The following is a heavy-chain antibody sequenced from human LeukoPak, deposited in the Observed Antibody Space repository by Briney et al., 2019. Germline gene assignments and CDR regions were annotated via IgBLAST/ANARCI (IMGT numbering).Heavy chain of an antibody. CDR3: ARGAYYDFWSGPNNWFDP. D-gene: IGHD3-3*01. V-gene: IGHV4-34*01. J-gene: IGHJ5*02. CDR1: GGSLSSYY. CDR2: INHSGST. Sequence: SETLSLTCAVYGGSLSSYYWSWIRQPPGKGLEWIGEINHSGSTNYNPSLKSRVTISVDTSKNQFSLKLSSVTAADTAVYYCARGAYYDFWSGPNNWFDPWGQGTLVTVSS.